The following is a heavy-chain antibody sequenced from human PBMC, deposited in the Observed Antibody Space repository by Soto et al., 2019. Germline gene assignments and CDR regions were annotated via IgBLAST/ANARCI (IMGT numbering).Heavy chain of an antibody. CDR2: ISGRDSR. Sequence: GGSLRLSCAASGFTFSSYVMSWVRQAPGKGLEWVSGISGRDSRYYADSVKGRFIISRDNSKKTLYLQMNSLRPEDTAVYYCAKASGFWSGFEYYYYGMDVWGQGTTATVSS. V-gene: IGHV3-23*01. CDR3: AKASGFWSGFEYYYYGMDV. CDR1: GFTFSSYV. J-gene: IGHJ6*02. D-gene: IGHD3-3*01.